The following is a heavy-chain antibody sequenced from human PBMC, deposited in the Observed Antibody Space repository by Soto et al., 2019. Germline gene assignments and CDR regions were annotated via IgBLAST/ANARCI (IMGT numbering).Heavy chain of an antibody. CDR1: GGSFSGYY. CDR2: INHSGST. CDR3: ARDLAAAYYDY. J-gene: IGHJ4*02. D-gene: IGHD6-13*01. V-gene: IGHV4-34*01. Sequence: SETLSLTCAVYGGSFSGYYWSWIRQPPGKGLEWIGEINHSGSTNYNPSHKSRVTILADTSKNQFSLKLSSVTAADTAVYYCARDLAAAYYDYWGQGTLVTVSS.